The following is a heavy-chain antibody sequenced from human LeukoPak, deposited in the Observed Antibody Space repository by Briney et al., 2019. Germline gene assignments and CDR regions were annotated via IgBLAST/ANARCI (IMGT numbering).Heavy chain of an antibody. D-gene: IGHD2-2*02. CDR1: GFSVSSNY. CDR3: ARDRGKYCSSTRCHNWYFDL. V-gene: IGHV3-53*01. Sequence: GSLRLSCAASGFSVSSNYMSWVRQAPGKGLEWVSVIYSGGSTYYADSVKGRFTISRDNSKNTLYLQMNSLRAEDTAVYYCARDRGKYCSSTRCHNWYFDLWGRGALVTVSS. J-gene: IGHJ2*01. CDR2: IYSGGST.